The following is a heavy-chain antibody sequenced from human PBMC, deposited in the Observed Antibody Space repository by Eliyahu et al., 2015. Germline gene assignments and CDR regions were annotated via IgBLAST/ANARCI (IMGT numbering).Heavy chain of an antibody. Sequence: QVQLVQSGAEVKKPGASVKVSCKASGYTFTSYYMHWVRQAPGQGLEWMGIINPSGGSTSYAQKFQGRVTMTRDTSTSTVYMELSSLRSEDTAVYYCASRGVPPYDSSVPYFDYWGQGTLVTVSS. CDR3: ASRGVPPYDSSVPYFDY. D-gene: IGHD3-22*01. J-gene: IGHJ4*02. CDR1: GYTFTSYY. CDR2: INPSGGST. V-gene: IGHV1-46*03.